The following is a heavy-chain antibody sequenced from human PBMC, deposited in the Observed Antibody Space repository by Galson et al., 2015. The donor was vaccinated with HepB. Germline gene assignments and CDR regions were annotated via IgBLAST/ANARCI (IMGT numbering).Heavy chain of an antibody. J-gene: IGHJ4*02. CDR1: GFTFEDCA. V-gene: IGHV3-9*01. Sequence: SLRLSCAASGFTFEDCAMHWVRQSPGKGLEWVSAISWNSAFIDYADSVKGRFTISRDNAKNSLYLQLNSLRVEDTALYYCAKSKTDYDRIFDSWGQGTLVTVSP. D-gene: IGHD4/OR15-4a*01. CDR3: AKSKTDYDRIFDS. CDR2: ISWNSAFI.